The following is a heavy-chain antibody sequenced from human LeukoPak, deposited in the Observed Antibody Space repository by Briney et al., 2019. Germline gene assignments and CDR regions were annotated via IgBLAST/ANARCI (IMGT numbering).Heavy chain of an antibody. V-gene: IGHV3-23*01. CDR3: AKGHQYDIVVVVAATALDY. J-gene: IGHJ4*02. CDR1: GFTFSSYA. CDR2: ISGSGGST. Sequence: GGSLRLSCAASGFTFSSYAMSWVRQAPGKGLEWVSAISGSGGSTYYADSVKGRFTISRDNSKNTLYLQMNSLRAEDTAVYYCAKGHQYDIVVVVAATALDYWGQGTLVTVSS. D-gene: IGHD2-15*01.